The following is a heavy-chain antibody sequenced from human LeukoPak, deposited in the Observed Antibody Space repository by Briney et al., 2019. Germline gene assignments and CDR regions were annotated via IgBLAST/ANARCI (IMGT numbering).Heavy chain of an antibody. Sequence: GGSLRLSCAASGFTFSDYSMNWVRQAPGKGLEWVSSISSSSSYIYYADSVKGRFTISRDNAKNSLYLQMNSLRAEDTAVYYCASEPSIAAAGFDYWGQGTLVTVSS. D-gene: IGHD6-13*01. V-gene: IGHV3-21*01. CDR3: ASEPSIAAAGFDY. CDR2: ISSSSSYI. J-gene: IGHJ4*02. CDR1: GFTFSDYS.